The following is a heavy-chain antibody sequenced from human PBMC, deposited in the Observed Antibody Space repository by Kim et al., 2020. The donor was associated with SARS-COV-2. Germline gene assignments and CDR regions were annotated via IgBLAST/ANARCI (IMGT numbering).Heavy chain of an antibody. CDR3: ARLSYYYDSSGYLRAVDAFDI. V-gene: IGHV5-10-1*01. CDR2: IDPSDSYT. CDR1: GYSFTSYW. Sequence: GESLKISCKGSGYSFTSYWISWVRQMPGKGLEWMGRIDPSDSYTNYSPSFQGHVTISADKSISTAYLQWSSLKASDTAMYYCARLSYYYDSSGYLRAVDAFDIWGQGTMVTVSS. J-gene: IGHJ3*02. D-gene: IGHD3-22*01.